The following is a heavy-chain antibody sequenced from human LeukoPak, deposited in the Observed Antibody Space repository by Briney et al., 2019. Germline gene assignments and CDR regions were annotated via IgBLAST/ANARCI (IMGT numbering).Heavy chain of an antibody. CDR2: IYYSGST. CDR1: GGSISSGGYY. D-gene: IGHD3-3*01. CDR3: ARVNWSGYYFDY. J-gene: IGHJ4*02. Sequence: PSETLSLTCTVSGGSISSGGYYWSWIRQHPGKDLEWIGYIYYSGSTYYNPPLKSRVTISVDTSKNQFSLKLSSVTAADTAVYYCARVNWSGYYFDYWGQGTLVTVSS. V-gene: IGHV4-31*03.